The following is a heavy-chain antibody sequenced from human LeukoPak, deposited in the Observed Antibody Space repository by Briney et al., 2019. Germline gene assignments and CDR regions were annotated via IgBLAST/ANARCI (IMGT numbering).Heavy chain of an antibody. CDR3: ARYDILTGYDY. V-gene: IGHV3-33*01. J-gene: IGHJ4*02. Sequence: QTGGSLRLSCAASGFTFSSYGVHWVRQAPGKGLEWVAVIWYDGSNKYYADSVKGRFTISRDNSKNTLYLQMNSLRAEDTAVYYCARYDILTGYDYWGQGTLVTVSS. CDR1: GFTFSSYG. D-gene: IGHD3-9*01. CDR2: IWYDGSNK.